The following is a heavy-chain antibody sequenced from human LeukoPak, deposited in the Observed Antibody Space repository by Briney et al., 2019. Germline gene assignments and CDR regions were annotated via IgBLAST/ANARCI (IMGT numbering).Heavy chain of an antibody. CDR3: AKETWRYCSSTSCYTPFDY. Sequence: GGSLRLSCAASGFTFSSYGMHWVRQAPGKGLEWVALIRYDGSNKYYADSVKGRFTISRDNSKNTLYLQMNSLRAEDTAVYYCAKETWRYCSSTSCYTPFDYWGQGTLVTVSS. D-gene: IGHD2-2*02. CDR1: GFTFSSYG. CDR2: IRYDGSNK. J-gene: IGHJ4*02. V-gene: IGHV3-30*02.